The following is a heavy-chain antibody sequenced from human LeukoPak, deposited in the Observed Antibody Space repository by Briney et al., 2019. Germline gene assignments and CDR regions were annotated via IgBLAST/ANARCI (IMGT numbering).Heavy chain of an antibody. CDR3: ARDVGGNWLDY. J-gene: IGHJ4*02. CDR2: VSYDGSTK. Sequence: TGGSLRLSCAASGFTFSSYAMHWVRQTPGKGLEWVAVVSYDGSTKYYADSVKGRLTISRDNSKNTLYLQMNSLRAEDTAVYYCARDVGGNWLDYWGQGTLVTVSS. D-gene: IGHD1-1*01. CDR1: GFTFSSYA. V-gene: IGHV3-30*04.